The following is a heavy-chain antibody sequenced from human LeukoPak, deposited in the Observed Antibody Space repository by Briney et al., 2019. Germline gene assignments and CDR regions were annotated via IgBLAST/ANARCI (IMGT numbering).Heavy chain of an antibody. CDR3: AKDSNGEFDY. CDR1: GFTFSSYA. Sequence: GRSLRLSCAASGFTFSSYAMSWVRQAPGKGLEWVSAISGSGGSTYYADSVKGRFTISRDNSKNTLYLQMNSLRAEGTAVYYCAKDSNGEFDYWGQGTLVTVSS. J-gene: IGHJ4*02. V-gene: IGHV3-23*01. CDR2: ISGSGGST. D-gene: IGHD3-10*01.